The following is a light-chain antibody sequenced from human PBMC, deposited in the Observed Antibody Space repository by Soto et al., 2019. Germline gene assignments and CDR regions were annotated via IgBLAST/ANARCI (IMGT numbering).Light chain of an antibody. J-gene: IGKJ1*01. CDR3: QQYSTSPWT. Sequence: DIQMTQSPPTLSASVGDRVTITCRASQSISGWLAWYQQKPGKAPKLLIYDASNLEGGVPSRFSGTGSGTEFTLTISSLQPEDFATYYCQQYSTSPWTFGQGTKVDIK. V-gene: IGKV1-5*01. CDR1: QSISGW. CDR2: DAS.